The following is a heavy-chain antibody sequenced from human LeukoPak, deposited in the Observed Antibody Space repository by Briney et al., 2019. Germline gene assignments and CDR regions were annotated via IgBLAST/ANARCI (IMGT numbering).Heavy chain of an antibody. CDR3: AREDYCGGGSCYSGYFQH. J-gene: IGHJ1*01. CDR2: IYYSGIT. D-gene: IGHD2-15*01. CDR1: GGSISSYY. V-gene: IGHV4-59*01. Sequence: PSETLSLTCTVSGGSISSYYWSWIRQPLGKGLEWIGYIYYSGITDYNPSLRSRVTISVDTSKNQFSLKLSSVTAADTAVYYCAREDYCGGGSCYSGYFQHWGQGTLVTVSS.